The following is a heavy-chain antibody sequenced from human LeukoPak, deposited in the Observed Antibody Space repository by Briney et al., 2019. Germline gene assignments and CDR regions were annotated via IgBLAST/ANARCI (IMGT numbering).Heavy chain of an antibody. Sequence: GGSLRLSCAASGFTFRSYDMHWVRQAPGKGLEWVSLIYSGGSTYYADSVKGRFTISRDNSKNTLYLQMNSLRAEDTAVYYCAREAPKLYGDYVRDAFDIWGQGTMVTVSS. CDR2: IYSGGST. V-gene: IGHV3-66*01. CDR3: AREAPKLYGDYVRDAFDI. J-gene: IGHJ3*02. CDR1: GFTFRSYD. D-gene: IGHD4-17*01.